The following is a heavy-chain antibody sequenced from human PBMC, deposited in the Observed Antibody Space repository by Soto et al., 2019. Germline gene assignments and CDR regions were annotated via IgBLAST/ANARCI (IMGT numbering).Heavy chain of an antibody. J-gene: IGHJ4*02. Sequence: QVQLVESGGGVVQPGRSLRLSCAASGFTFSGYGMHWVRQAPGKGLEWAAVIWYDGSNENYADSVKGRFTISRDNSKNTLYLQMNSLRAEDTAVYYCTRRYSDGWYSDYWGQGTLVTVSS. CDR2: IWYDGSNE. CDR1: GFTFSGYG. V-gene: IGHV3-33*01. D-gene: IGHD6-19*01. CDR3: TRRYSDGWYSDY.